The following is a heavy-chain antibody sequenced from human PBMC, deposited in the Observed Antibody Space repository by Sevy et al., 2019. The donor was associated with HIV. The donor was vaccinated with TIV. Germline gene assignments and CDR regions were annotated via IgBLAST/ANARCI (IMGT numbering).Heavy chain of an antibody. CDR2: ICSGGST. Sequence: GGSLRLSCAASGFTVSSNYMSWVRQAPGKGLEWVSVICSGGSTYYADSVKGRFTISRDNSKNTLYLQMNSLRAEDTAVYYCHRLAAAWRIDYWGHGTLVTVSS. CDR3: HRLAAAWRIDY. J-gene: IGHJ4*01. D-gene: IGHD6-13*01. CDR1: GFTVSSNY. V-gene: IGHV3-53*01.